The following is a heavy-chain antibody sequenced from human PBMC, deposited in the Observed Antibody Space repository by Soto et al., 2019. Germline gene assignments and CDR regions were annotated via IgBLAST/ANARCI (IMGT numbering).Heavy chain of an antibody. Sequence: EVQLLESGGDLVQPGGSLRLSCAASGFSFSSYAMAWVRQAPGKGLEWVSVISGRGGSSYFADSVKGRFTISRDNSKNVLSLEMNSLRVEDTAKYFCAKGSIEYSASIDYWGQGTLVLVSS. V-gene: IGHV3-23*01. CDR1: GFSFSSYA. CDR2: ISGRGGSS. J-gene: IGHJ4*02. CDR3: AKGSIEYSASIDY. D-gene: IGHD5-12*01.